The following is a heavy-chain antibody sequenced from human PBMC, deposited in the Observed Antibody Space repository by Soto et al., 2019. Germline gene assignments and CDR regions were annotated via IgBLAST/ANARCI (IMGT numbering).Heavy chain of an antibody. CDR3: ARSVSGGMDV. Sequence: PSETLSLTCTVSGGSISSSTYYWGWIRQPPEKGLEWIGEIYHSGSTTYNPSLKSPFTISVDKSKNQFSLKLSSVTAADTAVYYCARSVSGGMDVWGQGTTVTVSS. CDR1: GGSISSSTYY. CDR2: IYHSGST. J-gene: IGHJ6*02. V-gene: IGHV4-39*07. D-gene: IGHD4-4*01.